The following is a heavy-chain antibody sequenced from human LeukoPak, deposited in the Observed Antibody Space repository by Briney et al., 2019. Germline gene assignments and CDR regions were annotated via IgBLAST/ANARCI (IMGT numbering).Heavy chain of an antibody. J-gene: IGHJ4*02. CDR1: GYTFTGYY. CDR2: INPNSGGT. CDR3: ARTGYTMVRGVFITGPFDY. V-gene: IGHV1-2*02. Sequence: ASVKVSCKASGYTFTGYYMHWVRQAPGQGLEWMGWINPNSGGTNYAQKFQGRVTMTRDTSISTAYMELSSLRSDDTAVYYCARTGYTMVRGVFITGPFDYWGQGTLVTVSS. D-gene: IGHD3-10*01.